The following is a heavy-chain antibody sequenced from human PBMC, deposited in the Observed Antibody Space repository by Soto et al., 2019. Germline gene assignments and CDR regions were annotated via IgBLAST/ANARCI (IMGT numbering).Heavy chain of an antibody. V-gene: IGHV1-69*13. J-gene: IGHJ4*02. CDR3: ATNDGVLYSSYYDDY. Sequence: GASVKVSCKASGGTFSSYAISWVRQAPGQGLEWMGGIIPIFGTANYAQKFQGRVTITADESTSTAYMELSSLRSEDTAVYYCATNDGVLYSSYYDDYWGQGTLVTVSS. CDR1: GGTFSSYA. CDR2: IIPIFGTA. D-gene: IGHD2-8*01.